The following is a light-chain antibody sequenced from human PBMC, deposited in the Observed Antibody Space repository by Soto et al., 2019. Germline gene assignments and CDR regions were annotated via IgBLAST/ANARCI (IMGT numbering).Light chain of an antibody. J-gene: IGKJ2*01. Sequence: DIQMTQSPSSLSASVGDRVTITCRASQSISSYLNWYQQKPGKAPKLLIYAASSLQSGVPSRFSGSGSGTAFTLTISRLQPEDFATYYCQQSYSTPPTYTFGQGTKLEIK. V-gene: IGKV1-39*01. CDR3: QQSYSTPPTYT. CDR1: QSISSY. CDR2: AAS.